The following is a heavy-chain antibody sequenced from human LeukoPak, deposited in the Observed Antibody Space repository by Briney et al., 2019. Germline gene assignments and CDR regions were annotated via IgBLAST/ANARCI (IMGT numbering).Heavy chain of an antibody. V-gene: IGHV4-39*07. D-gene: IGHD5-24*01. CDR2: IRYTGST. CDR3: AYFGGYNLVDMYVERPFDY. CDR1: GGSISSSSYY. Sequence: SETLSLTCTVSGGSISSSSYYWGWIRQPPGKGLEWFGSIRYTGSTYYNPSLKSRVTISVDTSKNQFSLKLSSVTAADTAVYYCAYFGGYNLVDMYVERPFDYWGQGTLVTVSS. J-gene: IGHJ4*02.